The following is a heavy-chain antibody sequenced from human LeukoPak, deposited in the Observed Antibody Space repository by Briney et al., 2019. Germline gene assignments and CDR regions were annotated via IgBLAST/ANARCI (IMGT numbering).Heavy chain of an antibody. D-gene: IGHD2-2*01. CDR1: GFTFSIYW. Sequence: GGSLRLSCAASGFTFSIYWMYWVRQAPGKGLVCVSHINSDGSSTNYADSVKGRFTISRDNAKNTLYLLMNSLRAEDTAVYYCAKVRTSSTSHPYFDYWGQGTLVTVSS. CDR2: INSDGSST. V-gene: IGHV3-74*01. CDR3: AKVRTSSTSHPYFDY. J-gene: IGHJ4*02.